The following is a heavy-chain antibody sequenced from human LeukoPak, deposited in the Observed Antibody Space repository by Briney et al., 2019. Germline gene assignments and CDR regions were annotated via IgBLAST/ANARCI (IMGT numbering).Heavy chain of an antibody. V-gene: IGHV3-53*01. CDR2: IFSGDTS. CDR3: ARPTTWLGRFDY. CDR1: GFTVSTYY. D-gene: IGHD3-22*01. J-gene: IGHJ4*02. Sequence: GGSLRLSCAASGFTVSTYYMSWARQAPGKGLEWVSVIFSGDTSYYADSVKGRFTISRDDSKNTLYLQMNSLRVEDTAVYYCARPTTWLGRFDYWGQGTLVTVSS.